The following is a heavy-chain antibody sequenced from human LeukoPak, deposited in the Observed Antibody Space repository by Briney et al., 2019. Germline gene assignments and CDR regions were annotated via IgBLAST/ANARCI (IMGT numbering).Heavy chain of an antibody. V-gene: IGHV4-61*02. J-gene: IGHJ3*02. CDR2: IYTSGST. CDR3: ARHAGIRYFDWLLRHNAFDI. CDR1: GGSISSGSYY. D-gene: IGHD3-9*01. Sequence: PSQTLSLTCTVSGGSISSGSYYWRWIRQPAGKGLEWIGRIYTSGSTNYNPSLKSRVNISVDTSKNQFSLKLSSVTAADTAVYYCARHAGIRYFDWLLRHNAFDIWGQGTMVTVSS.